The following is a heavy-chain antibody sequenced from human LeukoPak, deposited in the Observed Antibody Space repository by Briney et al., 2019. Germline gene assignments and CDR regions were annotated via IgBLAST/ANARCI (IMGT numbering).Heavy chain of an antibody. CDR2: ISAYNGNT. J-gene: IGHJ3*02. V-gene: IGHV1-18*01. CDR1: GYTFTSYG. CDR3: ARVLRWDDAFDI. D-gene: IGHD5/OR15-5a*01. Sequence: AAVTVSYKASGYTFTSYGLSWVRQAPGQGLEWMGWISAYNGNTNYAQKLQGRVTMTTDTSTSTAYMELRSLRSDDTAVYYCARVLRWDDAFDIWGQGTMVTVSS.